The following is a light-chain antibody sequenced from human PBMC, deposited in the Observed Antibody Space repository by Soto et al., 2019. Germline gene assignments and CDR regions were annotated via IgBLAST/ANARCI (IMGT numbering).Light chain of an antibody. V-gene: IGLV2-14*01. CDR3: SSYAGSSPLYV. CDR2: EVT. CDR1: SSDVGGYKF. Sequence: QSVLTQPASVSGSPGQSITISCTGTSSDVGGYKFVSWYQQHPVKVPKLLIYEVTNRPSGVSNRFSGSKSGNTASLTISGLQAEDEADYYCSSYAGSSPLYVFGTGTKVTVL. J-gene: IGLJ1*01.